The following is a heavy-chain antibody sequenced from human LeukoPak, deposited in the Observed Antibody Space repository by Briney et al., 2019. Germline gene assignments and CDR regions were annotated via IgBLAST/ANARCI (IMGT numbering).Heavy chain of an antibody. CDR1: GGFISSYF. D-gene: IGHD1-14*01. CDR3: ARAGGSRPFGDVFDI. J-gene: IGHJ3*02. CDR2: IYYTGTT. V-gene: IGHV4-59*06. Sequence: SETLSLTCTVSGGFISSYFWTWIRQHPGKGLEWIGYIYYTGTTDHNPSLKSRLTMSVDTSKNQLSLKLNSVTAADTAVYYCARAGGSRPFGDVFDIWGQGTMVTVSS.